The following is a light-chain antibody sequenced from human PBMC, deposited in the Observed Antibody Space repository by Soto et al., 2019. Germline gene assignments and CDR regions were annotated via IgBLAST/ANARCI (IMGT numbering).Light chain of an antibody. Sequence: DIQMTQSPSSLSASVGDRVTITCQASQHISHYLNWYQQRPGKAPKLLIYDASNLKTGVPSRFTGSGSGTDFTYTISNLQPEDIATYYCQQYDNLITFAQGTRLEIK. CDR3: QQYDNLIT. CDR1: QHISHY. CDR2: DAS. V-gene: IGKV1-33*01. J-gene: IGKJ5*01.